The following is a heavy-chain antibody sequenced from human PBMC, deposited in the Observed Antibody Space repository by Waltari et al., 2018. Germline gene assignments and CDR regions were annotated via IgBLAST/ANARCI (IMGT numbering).Heavy chain of an antibody. CDR3: ARVGAVAGTGGGWFDP. Sequence: QVQLQQWGAGLLKPSETLSLTCAVSGGSISSSNWWSWVRQHPGKGLEWIGEIYHSGSTHYNPSLKSRVTISVDKSKNQFSLKLRSVTAADTAVYYCARVGAVAGTGGGWFDPWGQGTLVTVSS. V-gene: IGHV4-4*02. J-gene: IGHJ5*02. CDR1: GGSISSSNW. D-gene: IGHD6-19*01. CDR2: IYHSGST.